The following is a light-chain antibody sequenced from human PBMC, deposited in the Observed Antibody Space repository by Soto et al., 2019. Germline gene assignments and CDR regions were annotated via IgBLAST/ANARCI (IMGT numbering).Light chain of an antibody. CDR2: RTS. CDR3: QHYGNSLWT. CDR1: ESVSSSF. Sequence: EVVLTQSPGTLSLSPGERATLSCRASESVSSSFLTWYQQKPGQAPRLLIYRTSNRVTGIPDRFSGSGSGTDFTLTISRLEHEDFAENFCQHYGNSLWTVGQGTKVEIK. J-gene: IGKJ1*01. V-gene: IGKV3-20*01.